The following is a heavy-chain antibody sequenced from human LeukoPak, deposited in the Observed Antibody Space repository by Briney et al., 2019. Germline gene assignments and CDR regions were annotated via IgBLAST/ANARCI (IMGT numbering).Heavy chain of an antibody. J-gene: IGHJ4*02. CDR3: ARDQRDRITMIVVVAPLDY. V-gene: IGHV1-18*01. Sequence: ASVKVSCKASGYTFTGYGISWVRQAPGQGLEWMGWISAYNGNTNYAQKLQGRVTMTTDTSTSTAYMELRSLRSDDTAVYYCARDQRDRITMIVVVAPLDYWGQGTLVTVSS. CDR2: ISAYNGNT. D-gene: IGHD3-22*01. CDR1: GYTFTGYG.